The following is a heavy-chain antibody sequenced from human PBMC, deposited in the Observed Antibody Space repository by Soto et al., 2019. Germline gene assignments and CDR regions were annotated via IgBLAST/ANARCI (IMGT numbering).Heavy chain of an antibody. J-gene: IGHJ5*02. Sequence: SQTLSLTCAISGDSVSSNSAAWNWIRQSPSRGLEWLGRTYYRSKWYNDYVVSVKSRITINPDTSKNQFSLQLNSVTPEDTAVYYCARGRQDCSGGTCYSGWFDPWGQGTLVTVSS. CDR1: GDSVSSNSAA. CDR3: ARGRQDCSGGTCYSGWFDP. V-gene: IGHV6-1*01. CDR2: TYYRSKWYN. D-gene: IGHD2-15*01.